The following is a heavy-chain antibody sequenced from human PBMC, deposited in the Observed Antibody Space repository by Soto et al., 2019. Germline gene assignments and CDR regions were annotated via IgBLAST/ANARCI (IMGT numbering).Heavy chain of an antibody. CDR1: GGSISSGGYA. D-gene: IGHD1-7*01. V-gene: IGHV4-30-2*01. Sequence: QMRLQESGSGLVKPSQTLSLTCAVSGGSISSGGYAWNWIRQPPGKGLEWIGYIYHSGYTSYNPSLKNRVTISVDKSKNHFSLTLSFVTAADTAVYYCARDSLTGNYFDPWGQGTLVTVSS. CDR2: IYHSGYT. CDR3: ARDSLTGNYFDP. J-gene: IGHJ5*02.